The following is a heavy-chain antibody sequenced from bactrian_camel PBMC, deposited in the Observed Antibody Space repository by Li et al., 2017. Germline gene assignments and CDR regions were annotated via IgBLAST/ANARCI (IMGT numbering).Heavy chain of an antibody. V-gene: IGHV3S11*01. J-gene: IGHJ6*01. CDR3: ASGTPGGTGWGCFGY. CDR2: IRRDSLWT. D-gene: IGHD5*01. CDR1: GFNFSANG. Sequence: VQLVESGGGLVKPGEALTLSCIVTGFNFSANGMAWVRQAPGKGLEWLSSIRRDSLWTSYANSVKGRFTISRDDAKNTVYLQLDSLKTDDMATYYCASGTPGGTGWGCFGYWGQGTQVTVS.